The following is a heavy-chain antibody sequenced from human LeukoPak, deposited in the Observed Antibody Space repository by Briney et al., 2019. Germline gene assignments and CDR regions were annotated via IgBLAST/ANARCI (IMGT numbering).Heavy chain of an antibody. D-gene: IGHD3-22*01. Sequence: GASVKVSCKASGYTFTGYYMHWVRQAPGQGLEWMGRINPNSGGTNYAQKFQGRVTMTRDTSISTAYMELSRLRSDDTGVYYCARGSSGYWDNWFDPWGQGTLVTVSS. CDR2: INPNSGGT. CDR1: GYTFTGYY. V-gene: IGHV1-2*05. J-gene: IGHJ5*02. CDR3: ARGSSGYWDNWFDP.